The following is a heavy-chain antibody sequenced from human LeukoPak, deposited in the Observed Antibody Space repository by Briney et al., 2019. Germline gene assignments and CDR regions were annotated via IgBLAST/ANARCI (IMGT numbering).Heavy chain of an antibody. Sequence: PGGSLRLSCAASGFTFSSYAMSWVRQAPGKGLEWVSAISGSGGSTYYADSVKGRFTISRDNSKNTLYLQMNSLRAEDTAVHYCAKVYSSSWREWFDPWGQGTLVTVSS. V-gene: IGHV3-23*01. D-gene: IGHD6-6*01. J-gene: IGHJ5*02. CDR1: GFTFSSYA. CDR2: ISGSGGST. CDR3: AKVYSSSWREWFDP.